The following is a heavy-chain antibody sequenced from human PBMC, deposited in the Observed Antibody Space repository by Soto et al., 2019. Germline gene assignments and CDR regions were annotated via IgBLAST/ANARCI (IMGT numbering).Heavy chain of an antibody. CDR3: GKVFRSIICHGAFVI. D-gene: IGHD3-16*01. CDR2: VSVSGDST. J-gene: IGHJ3*01. CDR1: GFTFNSHV. V-gene: IGHV3-23*01. Sequence: EVELLESGGGLVQPGGSLRLSCAASGFTFNSHVMSWVRQAPGKGLEWVPSVSVSGDSTYYVDSVKGRFTISRDNSKNRLSLQMNMVRAEGTAVYYGGKVFRSIICHGAFVIWGEGTMVTDAS.